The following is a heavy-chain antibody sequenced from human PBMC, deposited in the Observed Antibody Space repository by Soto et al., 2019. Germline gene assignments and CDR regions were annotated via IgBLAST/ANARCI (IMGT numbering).Heavy chain of an antibody. CDR2: ISYDGSNK. CDR1: GFTFSSYG. D-gene: IGHD2-2*01. CDR3: AKDHISVVVPAAPYGMDV. Sequence: SLRLSCAASGFTFSSYGMHWVRQAPGKGLEWVAVISYDGSNKYYADSVKGRFTISRDNSKNTLYLQMNSLRAEDTAVYYCAKDHISVVVPAAPYGMDVWGQGTTVTVS. V-gene: IGHV3-30*18. J-gene: IGHJ6*02.